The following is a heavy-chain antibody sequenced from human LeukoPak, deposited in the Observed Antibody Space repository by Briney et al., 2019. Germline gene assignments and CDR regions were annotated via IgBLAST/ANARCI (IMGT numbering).Heavy chain of an antibody. D-gene: IGHD1-26*01. CDR2: IRYDETKT. CDR1: GFTFSSYW. V-gene: IGHV3-30*02. Sequence: GGSLRLSCAASGFTFSSYWMHWVRQAPAKGLEWLAFIRYDETKTFYGDSVKGRFTISRDNSKNTLYLQMNSLRAEDTAVYYCAKSHLPNSYSGTYYCDYWGQGTQVTVSS. J-gene: IGHJ4*02. CDR3: AKSHLPNSYSGTYYCDY.